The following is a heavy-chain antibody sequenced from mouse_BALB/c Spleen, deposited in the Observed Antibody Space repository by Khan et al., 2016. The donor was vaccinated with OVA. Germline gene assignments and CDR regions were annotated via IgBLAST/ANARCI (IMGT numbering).Heavy chain of an antibody. J-gene: IGHJ2*01. Sequence: VQLKQSGAELVRPGTSVKMSCKAAGYTFTNYWIGWVKQRPGHGLEWIGDTYPGGGYTNYNEKFKGKATLTADTSSSTAYMQLSGLTSEDSAICYCARGGAARATWDYFDCWGQGTTLTVSS. V-gene: IGHV1-63*02. D-gene: IGHD3-1*01. CDR3: ARGGAARATWDYFDC. CDR2: TYPGGGYT. CDR1: GYTFTNYW.